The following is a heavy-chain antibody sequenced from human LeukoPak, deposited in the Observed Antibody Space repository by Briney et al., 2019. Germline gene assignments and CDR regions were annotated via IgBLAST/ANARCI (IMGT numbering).Heavy chain of an antibody. D-gene: IGHD3-10*01. J-gene: IGHJ5*02. CDR3: AKDLDRGVIGGFDT. CDR2: IYHTDNT. CDR1: GGSISSYY. Sequence: SETLSLTCTVSGGSISSYYWSWIRQPPGKGLEWIGHIYHTDNTKYSPSLKTRVTISMDTPKNQFSLKLTSVTAADTAVYYCAKDLDRGVIGGFDTWGQGTLVTVSS. V-gene: IGHV4-59*01.